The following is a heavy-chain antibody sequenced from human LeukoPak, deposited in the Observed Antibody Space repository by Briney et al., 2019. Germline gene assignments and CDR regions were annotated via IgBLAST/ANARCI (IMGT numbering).Heavy chain of an antibody. CDR2: ISSSNSLI. CDR3: AKDSQYYDFWSRYNHYYYYYMDG. D-gene: IGHD3-3*01. Sequence: QPGGSLRLSCAASGFTFTNYNMNWVRQPPGKGLEWVSYISSSNSLIYYADSVKGRFAISRDNAKNSLHLQMNSLRAEDTAVYYCAKDSQYYDFWSRYNHYYYYYMDGWGKGTTVTVSS. J-gene: IGHJ6*03. CDR1: GFTFTNYN. V-gene: IGHV3-48*01.